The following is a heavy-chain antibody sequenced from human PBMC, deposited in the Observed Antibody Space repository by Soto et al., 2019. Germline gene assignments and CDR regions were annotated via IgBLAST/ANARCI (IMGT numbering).Heavy chain of an antibody. CDR1: GFTFSSYA. CDR2: ISYDGSNK. V-gene: IGHV3-30-3*01. CDR3: ARDFRMATIKSVFDY. D-gene: IGHD5-12*01. J-gene: IGHJ4*02. Sequence: VGSLRLSCAASGFTFSSYAMHWVRQAPGKGLEWVAVISYDGSNKYYADSVKGRFTISRDNSKNTLYLQMNSLRAEDTAVYYCARDFRMATIKSVFDYWGQGTLVTVS.